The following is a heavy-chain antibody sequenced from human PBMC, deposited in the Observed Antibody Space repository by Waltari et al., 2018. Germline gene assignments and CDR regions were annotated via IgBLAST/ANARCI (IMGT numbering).Heavy chain of an antibody. CDR3: ARTLEKTYGGWYFDS. CDR2: IYASGST. CDR1: GDFIERVSYY. J-gene: IGHJ4*02. Sequence: QVQLQESGPGLVKPSQTLSLTCNVSGDFIERVSYYWSWVRQPAGRGLEWIGRIYASGSTNYNPSLKSRVTLSVDTSKNQVSLRLTSVTAADSAVYFCARTLEKTYGGWYFDSWGQGTRVTVSS. V-gene: IGHV4-61*02. D-gene: IGHD3-10*01.